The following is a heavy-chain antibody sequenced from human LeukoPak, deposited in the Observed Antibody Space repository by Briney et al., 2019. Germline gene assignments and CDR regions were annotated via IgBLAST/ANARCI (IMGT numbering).Heavy chain of an antibody. Sequence: PSETLSLTCTVSGGSISSSSYYWSWIRQPAGKGLEWIGRIYTSGSTNYNPSLKSRVTMSVDTSKNQFSLKLSSVTAADTAVYYCARGKYYYGSGSYYPFDYWGQGTLVTVSS. CDR3: ARGKYYYGSGSYYPFDY. J-gene: IGHJ4*02. V-gene: IGHV4-61*02. CDR2: IYTSGST. D-gene: IGHD3-10*01. CDR1: GGSISSSSYY.